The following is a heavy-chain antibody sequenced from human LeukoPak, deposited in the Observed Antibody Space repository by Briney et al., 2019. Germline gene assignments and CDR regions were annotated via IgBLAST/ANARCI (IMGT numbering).Heavy chain of an antibody. CDR1: GYTFTGYY. J-gene: IGHJ3*02. CDR3: ARVRLRYYYDSSGYYGPI. CDR2: INPNSGVT. V-gene: IGHV1-2*02. Sequence: ASVKVSCKASGYTFTGYYMHWVRQAPGQGLEWMGWINPNSGVTNYAQKFQGRVTMTRDTPISTAYMELSRLRSDDTAVYYCARVRLRYYYDSSGYYGPIWGQGTMVTVSS. D-gene: IGHD3-22*01.